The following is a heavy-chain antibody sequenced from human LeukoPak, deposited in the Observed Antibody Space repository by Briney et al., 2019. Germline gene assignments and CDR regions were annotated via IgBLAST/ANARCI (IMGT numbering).Heavy chain of an antibody. J-gene: IGHJ4*02. CDR2: ISYDGSNK. CDR1: GFTFSSYG. D-gene: IGHD3-22*01. Sequence: GGSLRLSCAASGFTFSSYGMHWVRQAPGKGLEGVAVISYDGSNKYYADSVKGRFTISRDNSKNTLYLQMNSLTAEDTAVYYCAKDEGTMIVVVIAPPSGWGQGTLVTVSS. V-gene: IGHV3-30*18. CDR3: AKDEGTMIVVVIAPPSG.